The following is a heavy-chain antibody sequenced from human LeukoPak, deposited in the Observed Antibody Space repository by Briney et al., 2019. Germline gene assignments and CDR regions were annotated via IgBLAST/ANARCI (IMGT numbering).Heavy chain of an antibody. D-gene: IGHD1-7*01. CDR1: GFTFSSYS. J-gene: IGHJ4*02. Sequence: GGSLRLSCAASGFTFSSYSMNWVRQAPGKGLEWVSYISSSSSTIYYADSVKGRFTISRDNAKNSLYLQMNSLRAEDTAVYYCARHASNWNYVSSPFDYWGQGTLVTVSS. CDR2: ISSSSSTI. V-gene: IGHV3-48*01. CDR3: ARHASNWNYVSSPFDY.